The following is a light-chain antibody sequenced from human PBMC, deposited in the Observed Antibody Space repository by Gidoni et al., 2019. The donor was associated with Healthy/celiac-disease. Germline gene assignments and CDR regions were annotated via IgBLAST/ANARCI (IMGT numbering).Light chain of an antibody. Sequence: EIVFPQSPAPLSLSPGERATLSCRASQSVSSYLAWYQQKPGQAPRLLIYDASNRATGIPARFSGSESSGTDFTLTISSLEPEDFAVYYCQQRSNWPYTFGQGTKLEIK. J-gene: IGKJ2*01. CDR3: QQRSNWPYT. CDR1: QSVSSY. CDR2: DAS. V-gene: IGKV3-11*01.